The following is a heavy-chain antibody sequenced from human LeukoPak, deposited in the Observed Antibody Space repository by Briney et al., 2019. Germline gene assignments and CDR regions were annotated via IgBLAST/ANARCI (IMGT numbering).Heavy chain of an antibody. D-gene: IGHD3-9*01. Sequence: GGSLRLSCAASGFTFSSYAMTWVRQAPGRGVEWVSSIGGNTYYADSVKGRFAISRDNYKNTLYLQMDSLRAGDTALYYCAKEAGAGYGYGMDVWLQGTTATVSS. CDR1: GFTFSSYA. CDR2: IGGNT. J-gene: IGHJ6*02. CDR3: AKEAGAGYGYGMDV. V-gene: IGHV3-23*01.